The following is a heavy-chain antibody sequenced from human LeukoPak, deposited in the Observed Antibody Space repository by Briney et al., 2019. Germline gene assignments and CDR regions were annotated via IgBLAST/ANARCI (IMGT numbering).Heavy chain of an antibody. Sequence: PSETLSLTCTVSGGSISSSSYYWGWIRQPPGKGLEWIGSIYYSGSTYYNPSLKSRVTISVDTSKNQFSLKLSSVTAADTAVYYCARELGGRYYFDYWGQGTLVTVSS. D-gene: IGHD1-26*01. CDR1: GGSISSSSYY. CDR2: IYYSGST. J-gene: IGHJ4*02. CDR3: ARELGGRYYFDY. V-gene: IGHV4-39*07.